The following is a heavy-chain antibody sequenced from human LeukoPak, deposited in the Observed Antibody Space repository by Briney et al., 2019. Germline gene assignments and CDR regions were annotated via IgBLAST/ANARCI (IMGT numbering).Heavy chain of an antibody. J-gene: IGHJ6*03. V-gene: IGHV3-48*03. CDR1: GFTFSSYE. CDR2: ISSSGSTI. Sequence: PGGSLRLSCAASGFTFSSYEMNWVRQAPGKGLEWVSYISSSGSTIYYADSVKGRFTISRDNAKNSLYLQMNNLGAEDTAVYYCARENYYYMDVWGKGTTVTISS. CDR3: ARENYYYMDV.